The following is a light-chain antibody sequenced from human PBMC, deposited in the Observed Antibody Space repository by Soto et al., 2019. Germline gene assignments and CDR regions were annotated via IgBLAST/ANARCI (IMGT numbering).Light chain of an antibody. J-gene: IGKJ4*01. Sequence: EIVMTQSPATLSVSPGERATLSCRASQSVSSSLAWYQQKPGQAPRLLIYGASTRATGIPARFSGSGSGTDFTLTVSSLQPEDSATYYCLQAHTFPLTFGGGTKVDI. V-gene: IGKV3-15*01. CDR3: LQAHTFPLT. CDR1: QSVSSS. CDR2: GAS.